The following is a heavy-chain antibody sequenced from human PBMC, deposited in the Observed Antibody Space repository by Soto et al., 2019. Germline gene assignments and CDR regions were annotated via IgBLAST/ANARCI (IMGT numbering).Heavy chain of an antibody. CDR2: SFHSGST. V-gene: IGHV4-30-2*01. J-gene: IGHJ6*02. CDR1: GGSISSGGYF. CDR3: ARGDAGYYGLDV. Sequence: SETLSLTCAVSGGSISSGGYFWSWIRQPPGKGLEYIGYSFHSGSTYYNPSLKSRVTISVDRSNNQFSLKLSSVTAADTAVCYCARGDAGYYGLDVWGQGTAVTVSS.